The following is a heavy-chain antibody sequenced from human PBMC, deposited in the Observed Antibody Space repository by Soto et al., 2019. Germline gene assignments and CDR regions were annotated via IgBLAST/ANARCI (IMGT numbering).Heavy chain of an antibody. D-gene: IGHD1-1*01. CDR3: ARGRYGDY. CDR2: ISDHNGNT. Sequence: QVHLVQSGAEVKKPGASVKVSCKGPGYTFTTYGITWVRQAPGQGLEWMGWISDHNGNTNYAQKLQGRVTVTRDTSTSTAYMELRSLRPDDTAVYYCARGRYGDYWGQGALVTVSS. J-gene: IGHJ4*02. CDR1: GYTFTTYG. V-gene: IGHV1-18*01.